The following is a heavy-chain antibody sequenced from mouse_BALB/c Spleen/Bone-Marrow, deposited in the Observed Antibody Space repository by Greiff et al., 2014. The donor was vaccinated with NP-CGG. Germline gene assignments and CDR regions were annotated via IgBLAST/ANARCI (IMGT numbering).Heavy chain of an antibody. CDR2: ISSGSSTI. J-gene: IGHJ3*01. CDR1: GFTFSSFG. D-gene: IGHD2-1*01. Sequence: EVQVVESGGGLVQPGGSRKLSCAASGFTFSSFGMHWVRQAPEKGLEWVAYISSGSSTIYYADTVKGQFTISRDNPKNTLFLQMTSLRSEDTAMYYCARGGNFAWFAYWGQGTLVTVSA. V-gene: IGHV5-17*02. CDR3: ARGGNFAWFAY.